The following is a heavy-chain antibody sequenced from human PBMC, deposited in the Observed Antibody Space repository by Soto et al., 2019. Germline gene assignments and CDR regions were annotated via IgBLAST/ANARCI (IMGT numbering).Heavy chain of an antibody. CDR1: GGSFSTYY. CDR3: GRGGSHVLQVALDI. J-gene: IGHJ3*02. V-gene: IGHV4-34*01. Sequence: QLQQWGAGLLKPSETLSLTCVVSGGSFSTYYYNWIRQSPGKGLEWIGEINHSGNHNYSPSLKSRITTSLDPSNNPFSLEPTPVPAADPALFYCGRGGSHVLQVALDIWGQGTMVTVSS. D-gene: IGHD1-26*01. CDR2: INHSGNH.